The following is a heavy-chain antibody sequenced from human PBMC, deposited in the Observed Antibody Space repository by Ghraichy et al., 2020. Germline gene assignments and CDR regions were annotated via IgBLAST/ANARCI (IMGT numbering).Heavy chain of an antibody. Sequence: GGSLRLSCAASGFTFRDYYMTWIRQAPGKGLECLSFISSSGTTIYYADSVKGRFTISRDNSKKSLYLQMNSLRAEDTAVYYCARDMGDFWSGYSSTDYYYYGMYVWGQGCTVTVSS. V-gene: IGHV3-11*01. D-gene: IGHD3-3*01. CDR1: GFTFRDYY. CDR2: ISSSGTTI. CDR3: ARDMGDFWSGYSSTDYYYYGMYV. J-gene: IGHJ6*02.